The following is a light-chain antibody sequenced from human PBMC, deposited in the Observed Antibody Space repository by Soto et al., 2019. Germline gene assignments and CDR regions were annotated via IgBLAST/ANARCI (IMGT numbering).Light chain of an antibody. J-gene: IGKJ1*01. CDR2: DAS. Sequence: EIVLTQSPATLSLSPGERATLSCRASQSVSSYLAWYQQKPGQAPRLLIYDASNRATGIPARFSGSGSGTDFTLTISSLQSEDFAVYYCQLYNNWPQTFGQGTKVDIK. V-gene: IGKV3-11*01. CDR1: QSVSSY. CDR3: QLYNNWPQT.